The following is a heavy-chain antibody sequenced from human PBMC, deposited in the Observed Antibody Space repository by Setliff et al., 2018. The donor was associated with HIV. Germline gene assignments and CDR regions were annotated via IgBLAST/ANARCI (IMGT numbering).Heavy chain of an antibody. J-gene: IGHJ5*02. V-gene: IGHV1-2*02. CDR2: INPNSGGT. CDR1: GYTFDAKY. CDR3: ARDLVVVAPYYCFDP. Sequence: ASVKVSCKTSGYTFDAKYIHWARQAPGQGLEWMGWINPNSGGTNYAQRFQGRVTMTRDTSTNTAYMELNSLTSDDTAVYYCARDLVVVAPYYCFDPWGQGTLVTAPQ. D-gene: IGHD2-15*01.